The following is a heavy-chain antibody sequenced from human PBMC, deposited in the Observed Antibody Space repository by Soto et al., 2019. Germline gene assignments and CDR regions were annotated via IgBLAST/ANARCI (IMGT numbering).Heavy chain of an antibody. D-gene: IGHD2-21*02. CDR1: GFSLSTGGMG. V-gene: IGHV2-5*02. CDR2: IYWDGDR. Sequence: SGPTLVNPTQTLTLTCTFSGFSLSTGGMGVGWIRQPPGKALEWLALIYWDGDRRYRPSLMSRLTIAKDTSKNQVVLTMTNMDPVDTATYYCVHSRCGGDCLQSYSSHYYYGMDIWGQVTTVTVS. J-gene: IGHJ6*02. CDR3: VHSRCGGDCLQSYSSHYYYGMDI.